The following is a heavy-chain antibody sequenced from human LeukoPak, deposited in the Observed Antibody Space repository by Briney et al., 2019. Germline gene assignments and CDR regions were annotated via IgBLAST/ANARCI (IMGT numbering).Heavy chain of an antibody. CDR3: ARENLGYCSGGSCYGAFDI. J-gene: IGHJ3*02. D-gene: IGHD2-15*01. CDR1: GFTFSSYA. Sequence: PGGSLRLSCAASGFTFSSYAMHWVRQAPGKGLEWVAVISYDGSNKYYADSVKGRFTISRDNSKNTLYLQMNSLRAEDTAVYYCARENLGYCSGGSCYGAFDIWGQGTMVTVSS. V-gene: IGHV3-30-3*01. CDR2: ISYDGSNK.